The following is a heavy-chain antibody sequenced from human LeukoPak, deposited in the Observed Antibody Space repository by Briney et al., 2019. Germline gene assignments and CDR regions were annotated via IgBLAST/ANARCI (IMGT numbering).Heavy chain of an antibody. Sequence: NPSETLSLTCAVYGGSFSGYYWSWIRQPPGKGLEWIREINHSGSTNYSPSLKSRVTISVDTSKNQFSLKLSSVTAADTAVYYCARHPAYSNYMYYFDYWGQGTLVTVSS. CDR1: GGSFSGYY. V-gene: IGHV4-34*01. J-gene: IGHJ4*02. CDR3: ARHPAYSNYMYYFDY. CDR2: INHSGST. D-gene: IGHD4-11*01.